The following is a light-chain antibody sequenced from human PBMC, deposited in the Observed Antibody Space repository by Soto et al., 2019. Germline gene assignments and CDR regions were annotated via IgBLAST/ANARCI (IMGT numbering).Light chain of an antibody. CDR1: SSNIGSNY. J-gene: IGLJ1*01. V-gene: IGLV1-47*01. Sequence: QSVLTQPPSAPGTPGQRVTISCSGSSSNIGSNYVYWYQQLPGTAPKLLIYRNNQRPSGVPDRFSGSKSGTSASLAISGLRFEDEADYYCAAWDDSLKVFGTGTKVTV. CDR3: AAWDDSLKV. CDR2: RNN.